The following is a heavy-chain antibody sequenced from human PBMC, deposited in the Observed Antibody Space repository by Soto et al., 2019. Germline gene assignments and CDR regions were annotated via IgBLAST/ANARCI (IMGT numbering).Heavy chain of an antibody. V-gene: IGHV1-3*01. J-gene: IGHJ4*02. CDR3: ARAISGYVT. Sequence: QVQLVQSGAEMKKPGASVKLSCKTSGINYNTYAIHWVRQAPGQGLEWMGWINAGNGDTRYSQNFQGRVTLTRDTSASTVYMDLDSLKCEDTVVHYCARAISGYVTWGQGTLVT. CDR1: GINYNTYA. D-gene: IGHD5-12*01. CDR2: INAGNGDT.